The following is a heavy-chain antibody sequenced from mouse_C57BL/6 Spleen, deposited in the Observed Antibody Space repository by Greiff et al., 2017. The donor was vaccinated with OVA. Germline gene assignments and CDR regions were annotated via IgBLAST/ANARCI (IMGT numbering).Heavy chain of an antibody. D-gene: IGHD1-1*01. Sequence: QVQLQQPGAELVKPGASVKLSCKASGYTFTSYWMPWVKQRPGQGLEWIGEIDPSDSYTNYNQTFKGKATLTVDTSSSTAYMQLSSLTSEDSAVYYCARYYGSGYFDYWGQGTTLTVSA. J-gene: IGHJ2*01. CDR3: ARYYGSGYFDY. CDR1: GYTFTSYW. V-gene: IGHV1-50*01. CDR2: IDPSDSYT.